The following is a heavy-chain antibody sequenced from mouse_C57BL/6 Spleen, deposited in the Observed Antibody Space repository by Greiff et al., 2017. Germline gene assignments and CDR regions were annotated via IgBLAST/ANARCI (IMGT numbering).Heavy chain of an antibody. V-gene: IGHV5-4*01. CDR1: GFTFSSYA. Sequence: EVKLVESGGGLVKPGGSLKLSCAASGFTFSSYAMSWVRQTPEKRLAWVATISDGGSYTYYPAYVKGRFTISRDNAKNNLYLQMSHLKSEDTAMYYCAREGEDYYDGSFAYWGQGTLVTVSA. CDR3: AREGEDYYDGSFAY. CDR2: ISDGGSYT. D-gene: IGHD1-1*01. J-gene: IGHJ3*01.